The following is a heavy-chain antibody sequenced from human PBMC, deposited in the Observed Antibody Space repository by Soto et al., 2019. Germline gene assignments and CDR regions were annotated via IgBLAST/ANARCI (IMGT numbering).Heavy chain of an antibody. V-gene: IGHV1-18*01. J-gene: IGHJ4*02. CDR2: ISAYNGNT. Sequence: ASVKVSCKASGYTFTSYGISWVRQAPGQGLEWMGWISAYNGNTNYAQKLQGRVTMTTDTSTGTAYMELRSLRSDDTAVYYCAKIGYCSSTSCYGGHYFDYWGQGTLVTVSS. CDR1: GYTFTSYG. D-gene: IGHD2-2*01. CDR3: AKIGYCSSTSCYGGHYFDY.